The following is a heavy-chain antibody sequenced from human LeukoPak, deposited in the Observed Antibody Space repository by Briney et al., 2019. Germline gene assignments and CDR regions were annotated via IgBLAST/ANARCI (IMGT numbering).Heavy chain of an antibody. D-gene: IGHD3-16*02. CDR2: IYHSGST. CDR3: ARKDDYVWGSYRYWWFDP. J-gene: IGHJ5*02. Sequence: SETLSLTCTVSGGSLSGYYWGWIRQPPGKGLEWIGEIYHSGSTNYNPSLKSRVTISVDKSKNQFSLKMSSVTAADTAVYYCARKDDYVWGSYRYWWFDPWGQGTLVTVSS. CDR1: GGSLSGYY. V-gene: IGHV4-34*01.